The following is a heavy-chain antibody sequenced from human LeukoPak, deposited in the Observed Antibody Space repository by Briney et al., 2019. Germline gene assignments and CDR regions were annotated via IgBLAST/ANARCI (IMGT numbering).Heavy chain of an antibody. D-gene: IGHD3-9*01. CDR3: ARGNVLRYFDWLYWFDP. V-gene: IGHV1-2*02. CDR2: INPNRGGT. J-gene: IGHJ5*02. CDR1: GYTFTGYY. Sequence: ASVKVSCKASGYTFTGYYMHWVRQAPGQGLEWMGWINPNRGGTNYAQKFQGRVTMTRDTSISTAHMELSRLRSDDTAVYYCARGNVLRYFDWLYWFDPWGQGTLVTVSS.